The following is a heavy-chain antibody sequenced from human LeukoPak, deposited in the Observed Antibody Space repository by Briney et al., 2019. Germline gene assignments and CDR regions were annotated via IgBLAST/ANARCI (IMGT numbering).Heavy chain of an antibody. CDR2: LNPNSGNT. Sequence: ASVKVSCKASGYTFTSYDVHWVRQATGQGLEWMGWLNPNSGNTGYSQKFQGRVTMTRNTSITTAYMELSSLRSEDTAVYYCTRYRLVGDNGDATHYWGQGTLVTVSS. V-gene: IGHV1-8*01. CDR3: TRYRLVGDNGDATHY. CDR1: GYTFTSYD. J-gene: IGHJ4*02. D-gene: IGHD4-17*01.